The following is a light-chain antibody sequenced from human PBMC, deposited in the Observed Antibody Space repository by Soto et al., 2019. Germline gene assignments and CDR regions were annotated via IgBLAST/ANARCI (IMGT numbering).Light chain of an antibody. CDR3: RLYSNLRWS. CDR1: QSVGSSY. V-gene: IGKV3D-20*02. J-gene: IGKJ1*01. Sequence: EIVLTQSPATLSLSPGERATLSCRASQSVGSSYLAWYKQKPGQHPRLLIYAASSRATGVLDRFSGSGSETDLTLTIFKLGAADVPGHFFRLYSNLRWSLGQGIK. CDR2: AAS.